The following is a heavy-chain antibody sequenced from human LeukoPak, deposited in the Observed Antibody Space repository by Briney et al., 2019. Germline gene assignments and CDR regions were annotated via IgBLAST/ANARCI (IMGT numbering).Heavy chain of an antibody. D-gene: IGHD6-19*01. CDR2: INPSGGST. CDR1: GGTFSNYA. CDR3: ARGFQSPRSGWLY. V-gene: IGHV1-46*01. Sequence: ASVKVSCKASGGTFSNYAISWVRQAPGQGLEWMGIINPSGGSTTYAQKFQGRVTMTRDMSTGTVYMELSSLRSEDTAVYYCARGFQSPRSGWLYWGQGTLVTVSS. J-gene: IGHJ4*02.